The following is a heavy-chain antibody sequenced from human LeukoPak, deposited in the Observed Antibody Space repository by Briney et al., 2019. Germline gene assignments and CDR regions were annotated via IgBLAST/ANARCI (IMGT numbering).Heavy chain of an antibody. J-gene: IGHJ4*02. CDR2: INPNSGGT. V-gene: IGHV1-2*06. Sequence: ASVKVSCKASGYTFTCYYMYWVRQAPGQGLEWMGRINPNSGGTNYAVNFQGRVTMTRDTSISTAYMELSRLRSDDTAIYYCAREEDSSGYYPFDYWGQGTLVTVSS. D-gene: IGHD3-22*01. CDR1: GYTFTCYY. CDR3: AREEDSSGYYPFDY.